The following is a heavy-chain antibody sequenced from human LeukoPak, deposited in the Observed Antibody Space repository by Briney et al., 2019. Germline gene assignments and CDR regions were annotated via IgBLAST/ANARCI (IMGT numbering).Heavy chain of an antibody. CDR1: GGSISSDY. D-gene: IGHD3-3*01. CDR3: ARHFWQNYDAFDI. CDR2: IYYSGST. Sequence: PSETLSLTCTVSGGSISSDYWSWIRQPPGKGLEWIGYIYYSGSTNYNPSLKSRVSISVDTSKNQFSLKLSSVTAADTAVYYCARHFWQNYDAFDIWGQGTMVTVSS. J-gene: IGHJ3*02. V-gene: IGHV4-59*08.